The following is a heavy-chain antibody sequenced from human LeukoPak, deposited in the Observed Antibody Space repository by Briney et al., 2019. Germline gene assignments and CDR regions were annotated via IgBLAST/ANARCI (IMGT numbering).Heavy chain of an antibody. Sequence: PGGSLSLSCAASGLTFISYWMHWVRQVPGKGPVWVSRIDPDGTSTSYADSVKGRFTISRDNAKNTLYLQMNSLRAEDAAVYYCSAHETLRVVRPCDYWGQGTVAAVSS. D-gene: IGHD3-22*01. V-gene: IGHV3-74*01. CDR2: IDPDGTST. J-gene: IGHJ4*02. CDR1: GLTFISYW. CDR3: SAHETLRVVRPCDY.